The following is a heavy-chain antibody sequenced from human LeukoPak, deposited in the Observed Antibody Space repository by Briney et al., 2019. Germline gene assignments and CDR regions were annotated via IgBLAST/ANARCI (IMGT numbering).Heavy chain of an antibody. CDR3: TSGYSSGWVDY. CDR1: GFTFGDYA. J-gene: IGHJ4*02. D-gene: IGHD6-19*01. CDR2: IRSKAYGGTT. Sequence: PGGSLRLSCTASGFTFGDYAMSWFRQAPGKGLEWVGFIRSKAYGGTTEYAASVKGRFTISRDDSKSIAYLQMNSLKTEDTAVYYCTSGYSSGWVDYWGQGTLVTVSS. V-gene: IGHV3-49*03.